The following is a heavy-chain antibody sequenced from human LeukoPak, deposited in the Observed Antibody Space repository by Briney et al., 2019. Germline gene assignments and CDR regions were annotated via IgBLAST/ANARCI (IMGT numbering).Heavy chain of an antibody. CDR3: ARGVVGATRWFGP. D-gene: IGHD1-26*01. Sequence: SETLSLTCTVSGGSVSSGSYYWSWIRQPPGKGLEWIGYIFYSGSTNYNPSLKSRVTISVDTSKNQFSLKLSSVTAADTAVYYCARGVVGATRWFGPWGQGTLVTVSS. CDR1: GGSVSSGSYY. J-gene: IGHJ5*02. V-gene: IGHV4-61*01. CDR2: IFYSGST.